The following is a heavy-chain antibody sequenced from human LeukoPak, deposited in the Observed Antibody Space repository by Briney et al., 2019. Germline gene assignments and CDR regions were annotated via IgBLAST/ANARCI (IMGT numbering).Heavy chain of an antibody. CDR3: AKDSSVYYNAFDI. J-gene: IGHJ3*02. Sequence: SLRLPCASSGFTFDDYAMHWVPQPPGKGLVWVSGISGNSGSIGYADSVKGRFTISRDNAKNSLYLQMNSLRAEDTALYYCAKDSSVYYNAFDIWGQGGMVTVSS. V-gene: IGHV3-9*01. D-gene: IGHD3-22*01. CDR1: GFTFDDYA. CDR2: ISGNSGSI.